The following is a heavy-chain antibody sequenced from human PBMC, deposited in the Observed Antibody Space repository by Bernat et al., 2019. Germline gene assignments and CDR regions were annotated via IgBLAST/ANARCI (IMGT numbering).Heavy chain of an antibody. J-gene: IGHJ3*02. CDR1: GYSFTNYY. CDR2: FNPGTGST. CDR3: AVGYTASRGTDAFDI. Sequence: QVQLVQSGAEVKKPGASVKVSCKASGYSFTNYYMHWVRQAPGQGLEWMGIFNPGTGSTTYAQKFQGRVTMTRDTSTSTVHMELSSLRSEDTAVYYCAVGYTASRGTDAFDIWGQGTTVTVSS. D-gene: IGHD6-13*01. V-gene: IGHV1-46*01.